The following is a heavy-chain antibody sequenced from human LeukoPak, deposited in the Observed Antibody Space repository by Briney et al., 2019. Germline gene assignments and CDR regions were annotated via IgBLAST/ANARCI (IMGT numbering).Heavy chain of an antibody. Sequence: SGGSLRLSCAVSGFTLSRYAIHWVRQAPGKGPEWVAVISFDGSEKHYADSVKGRFTISKDDSKNTLFLQMNDVRAEDTALYYCARAYSDYDWTFRPLGDAFDIWGQGTMVTVSS. CDR3: ARAYSDYDWTFRPLGDAFDI. CDR1: GFTLSRYA. J-gene: IGHJ3*02. V-gene: IGHV3-30-3*02. D-gene: IGHD5-12*01. CDR2: ISFDGSEK.